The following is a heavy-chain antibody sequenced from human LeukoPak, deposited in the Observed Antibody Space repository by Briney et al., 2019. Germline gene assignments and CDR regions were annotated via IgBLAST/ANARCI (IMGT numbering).Heavy chain of an antibody. D-gene: IGHD3-22*01. Sequence: SVKVSCKASGGTFSSYAISWVRQAPGQGLEWMGRIIPILGIANYAQKFQGRVTITADKSTSTAYMELSSLRSEDTAVYYCARDHCLGGPYYYDSSGPHGYWGQGTLVTVSS. J-gene: IGHJ4*02. CDR1: GGTFSSYA. CDR3: ARDHCLGGPYYYDSSGPHGY. V-gene: IGHV1-69*04. CDR2: IIPILGIA.